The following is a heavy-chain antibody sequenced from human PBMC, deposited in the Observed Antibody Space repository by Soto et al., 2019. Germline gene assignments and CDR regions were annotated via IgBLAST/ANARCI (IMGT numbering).Heavy chain of an antibody. V-gene: IGHV4-31*03. CDR1: GGSISSGGYY. J-gene: IGHJ3*02. Sequence: SETLSLTCTVSGGSISSGGYYWSWIRQHPGKGLEWIGYIYYSGSTYYNPSLKSRVTISVDTSKNQFSLELSSVTAADTAVYYCARWSSPDDAFDIWGQGTMVTVS. CDR3: ARWSSPDDAFDI. CDR2: IYYSGST.